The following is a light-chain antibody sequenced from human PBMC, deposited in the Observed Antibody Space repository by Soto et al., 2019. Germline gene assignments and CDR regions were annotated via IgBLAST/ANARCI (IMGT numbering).Light chain of an antibody. J-gene: IGLJ3*02. CDR1: TSDVGAYNY. Sequence: QSVLTQPASVSGSLGQSITISCTGTTSDVGAYNYVSWYQQHPGKAPQLVIYDVTNRPSGVSNRFSGSKSGNTASLTISGLQAEDEADYYCSSYTSSSTLVFGGGTKLNVL. CDR3: SSYTSSSTLV. CDR2: DVT. V-gene: IGLV2-14*03.